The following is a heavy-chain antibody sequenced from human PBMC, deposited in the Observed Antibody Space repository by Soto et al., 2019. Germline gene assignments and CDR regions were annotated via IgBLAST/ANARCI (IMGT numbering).Heavy chain of an antibody. CDR1: GFTFSSYA. J-gene: IGHJ4*02. Sequence: GGSLRLSCAASGFTFSSYAMSWVRQAPGKGLEWVSAISGSGGSTYYADSVKGRFTISRDNSKNTLYLQMNSLRAEDTAVYYCAKGPDSSSGWYELDYWGQGTLVTVSS. V-gene: IGHV3-23*01. CDR3: AKGPDSSSGWYELDY. CDR2: ISGSGGST. D-gene: IGHD6-19*01.